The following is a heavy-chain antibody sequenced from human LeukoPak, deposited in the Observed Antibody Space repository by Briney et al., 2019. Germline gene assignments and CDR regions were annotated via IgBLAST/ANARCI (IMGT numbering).Heavy chain of an antibody. Sequence: PSETLSLTCAVYGGSFSNYYWSWIRQPPGKGLEWIGEINHSESTNYNPSLKSRVTISIDTSKNQFSLKLSSVTAADTAVYYCARPLQSGWYHFDYWGQGTLVTVSS. D-gene: IGHD6-19*01. CDR1: GGSFSNYY. CDR3: ARPLQSGWYHFDY. V-gene: IGHV4-34*01. J-gene: IGHJ4*02. CDR2: INHSEST.